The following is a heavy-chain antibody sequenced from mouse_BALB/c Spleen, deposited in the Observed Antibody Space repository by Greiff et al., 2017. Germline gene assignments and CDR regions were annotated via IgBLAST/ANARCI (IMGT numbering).Heavy chain of an antibody. CDR1: GYSITSDYA. J-gene: IGHJ4*01. Sequence: EVKLQESGPGLVKPSQSLSLTCTVTGYSITSDYAWNWIRQFPGNKLEWMGYISYSGSTSYNPSLKSRISITRDTSKNQFFLQLNSVTTEDTATYYCARSRGPLYAMDYWGQGTSVTVSS. CDR2: ISYSGST. V-gene: IGHV3-2*02. CDR3: ARSRGPLYAMDY.